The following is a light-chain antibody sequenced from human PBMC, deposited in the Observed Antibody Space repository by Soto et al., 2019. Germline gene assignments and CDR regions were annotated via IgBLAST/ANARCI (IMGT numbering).Light chain of an antibody. CDR1: SGSIASNY. Sequence: NFMLTQPHSVSESPGKTVTISCTRSSGSIASNYVQWYQQRPGSSPTTVIYEDNQRPSGVPDRFSGSIDSPSNSASLTISGLKTEDAADYYCQSYDSSNRWVFGGGTKLTVL. CDR2: EDN. J-gene: IGLJ3*02. CDR3: QSYDSSNRWV. V-gene: IGLV6-57*01.